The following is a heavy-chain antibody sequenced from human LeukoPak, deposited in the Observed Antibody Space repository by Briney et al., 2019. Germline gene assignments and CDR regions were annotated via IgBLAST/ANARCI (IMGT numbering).Heavy chain of an antibody. CDR2: ISGGSNYI. D-gene: IGHD2-8*02. CDR3: AKAVLVMYKSAFDT. J-gene: IGHJ5*02. CDR1: GVTFSSYS. Sequence: PGGSLRLSCAASGVTFSSYSMNWVRQAPGKGLEWVASISGGSNYIYYADSLKGRFTISRANATNSLSLQMNTLRGEDTAVYYCAKAVLVMYKSAFDTWGQGTLVTVSS. V-gene: IGHV3-21*01.